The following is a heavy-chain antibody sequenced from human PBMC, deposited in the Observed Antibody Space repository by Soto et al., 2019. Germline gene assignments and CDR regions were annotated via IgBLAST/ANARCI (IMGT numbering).Heavy chain of an antibody. D-gene: IGHD1-7*01. CDR3: ARDPLGGLELPYYFDY. CDR2: IIPILGIA. CDR1: GGTFSSYT. V-gene: IGHV1-69*08. Sequence: QVQLVQSGAEVKKPGSSVKVSCKASGGTFSSYTLSWVRQAPGQHLDWMGRIIPILGIANYAQKFQGRVTITADKSPSTAYMELCSLRSEGTAVSYCARDPLGGLELPYYFDYWGQGPLVTVSS. J-gene: IGHJ4*02.